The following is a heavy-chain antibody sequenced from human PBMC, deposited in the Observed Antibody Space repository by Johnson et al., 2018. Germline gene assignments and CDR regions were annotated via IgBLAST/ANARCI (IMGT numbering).Heavy chain of an antibody. V-gene: IGHV3-23*04. D-gene: IGHD6-19*01. CDR1: GFTFSSYA. J-gene: IGHJ1*01. CDR3: AKDRHSSGWLAEYFQH. CDR2: ISNSGGNT. Sequence: VQLVQSGGGLVQPGGSLRLSCAASGFTFSSYAMSWFRQAPGKGLEWVSAISNSGGNTFYADSVKGRFTIPRDNSKNTLYLQMNTLGAEDTAVYYGAKDRHSSGWLAEYFQHWGQGTLVTVSS.